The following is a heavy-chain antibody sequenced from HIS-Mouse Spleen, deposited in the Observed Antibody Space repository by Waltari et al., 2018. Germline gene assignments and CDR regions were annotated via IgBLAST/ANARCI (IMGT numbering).Heavy chain of an antibody. CDR3: ASATYSSWRFDY. D-gene: IGHD6-6*01. CDR1: GFTFRDDY. CDR2: ISSSGSTI. Sequence: QVQLVESGGGLVKPGGSLRLSCSASGFTFRDDYLSWIRQAPGKGLEWVSYISSSGSTIYYADSVKGRFTISRDNAKNSLYLQMNSLRAEDTAVYYCASATYSSWRFDYWGQGTLVTVSS. V-gene: IGHV3-11*01. J-gene: IGHJ4*02.